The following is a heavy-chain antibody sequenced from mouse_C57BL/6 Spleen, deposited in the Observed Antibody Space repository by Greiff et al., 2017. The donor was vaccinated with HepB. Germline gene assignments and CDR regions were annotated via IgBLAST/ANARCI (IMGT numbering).Heavy chain of an antibody. V-gene: IGHV1-42*01. Sequence: VQLQQSGPELVKPGASVKISCKASGYSFTGYYMNWVKQSPEKSLEWIGEINPSTGGTTYNQKFKAKATLTVDKSSSTAYMQLKSLTSEDSAVYYCARYGGELGREFDYWGQGTTLTVSS. CDR1: GYSFTGYY. CDR2: INPSTGGT. J-gene: IGHJ2*01. D-gene: IGHD4-1*01. CDR3: ARYGGELGREFDY.